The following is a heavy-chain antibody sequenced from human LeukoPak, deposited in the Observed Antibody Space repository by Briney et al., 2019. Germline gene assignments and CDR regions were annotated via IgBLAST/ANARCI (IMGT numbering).Heavy chain of an antibody. CDR2: IYSGGST. CDR1: GFTVSSNY. V-gene: IGHV3-66*01. J-gene: IGHJ4*02. D-gene: IGHD3-10*01. Sequence: GGSLRLSCAASGFTVSSNYMSWVRQAPGKGLEWVSVIYSGGSTYYADSVEGRFTISRDNSKNTLYLQMNSLRAEDTAVYYCARGHSYGLNSVYFDYWGQGTLVTVSS. CDR3: ARGHSYGLNSVYFDY.